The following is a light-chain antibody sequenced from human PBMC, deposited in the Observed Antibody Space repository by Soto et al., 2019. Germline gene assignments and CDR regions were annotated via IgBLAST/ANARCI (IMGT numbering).Light chain of an antibody. J-gene: IGKJ4*01. CDR3: QQSYSSLALT. V-gene: IGKV1-12*01. CDR2: AAS. Sequence: DIQMTQSPSTVSASVGDRVTITCRASQPISSWLAWFRQRPGKAPELLIYAASTLHSGVPSRFSGSGSGTDFTLTINSLHPEDFATYYCQQSYSSLALTFGGGTKLEIK. CDR1: QPISSW.